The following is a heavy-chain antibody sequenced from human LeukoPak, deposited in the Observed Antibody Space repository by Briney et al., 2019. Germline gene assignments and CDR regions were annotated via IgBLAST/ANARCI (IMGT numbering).Heavy chain of an antibody. D-gene: IGHD2-21*02. V-gene: IGHV3-30-3*01. CDR3: ANQPVVVTAPLGY. CDR1: GFTFSSYA. CDR2: ISYDGSNK. Sequence: PGGSLRLSCAASGFTFSSYAMHWVRQAPGKGLEWVAVISYDGSNKYYADSVKGRFTISRDNSKNTLYLQMNSLRAEDTAAYYCANQPVVVTAPLGYWGQGTLVTVSS. J-gene: IGHJ4*02.